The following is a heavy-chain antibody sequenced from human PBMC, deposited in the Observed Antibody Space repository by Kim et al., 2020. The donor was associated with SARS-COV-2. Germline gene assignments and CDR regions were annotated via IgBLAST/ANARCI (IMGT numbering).Heavy chain of an antibody. CDR1: GGSLSDSY. V-gene: IGHV4-34*01. Sequence: SETLSLTCGVSGGSLSDSYWTWTRQSPGTGLEWTGEITDGGSTNYNPSLKSQVTISADTSKKQFSLRRRSVTAAHTAVYYCARGPIVIVPAARLLHYWG. CDR3: ARGPIVIVPAARLLHY. J-gene: IGHJ4*01. D-gene: IGHD2-2*01. CDR2: ITDGGST.